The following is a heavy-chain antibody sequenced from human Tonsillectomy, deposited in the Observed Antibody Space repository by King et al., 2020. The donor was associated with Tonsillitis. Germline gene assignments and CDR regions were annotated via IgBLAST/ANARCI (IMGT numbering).Heavy chain of an antibody. CDR3: ARGIRDGYNFMDYYYYYMDV. CDR1: GYTFTGYY. Sequence: VQLVESGAEVNKPGASVRVSCKASGYTFTGYYMHWVRQAPGQGLEWMGWINPNSGGTNYAQKFQGWVTMTRDTSISTAYMELSRLTSDDTAVYYCARGIRDGYNFMDYYYYYMDVWGSGTTVTVSS. CDR2: INPNSGGT. D-gene: IGHD5-24*01. J-gene: IGHJ6*03. V-gene: IGHV1-2*04.